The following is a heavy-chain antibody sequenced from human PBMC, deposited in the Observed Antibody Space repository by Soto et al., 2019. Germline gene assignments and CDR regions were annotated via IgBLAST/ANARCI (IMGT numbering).Heavy chain of an antibody. CDR1: GFTCSSYE. V-gene: IGHV3-48*03. Sequence: GGALRVSCAASGFTCSSYEMNWVRQAPGKGLEWVAYISGGGNVKNYADSVKGRFTISRDNAKNSMYLQMNSLRAEDTAVYHCARNMVRIPNWFDPWGQGTLVTVSS. CDR2: ISGGGNVK. J-gene: IGHJ5*02. D-gene: IGHD3-10*01. CDR3: ARNMVRIPNWFDP.